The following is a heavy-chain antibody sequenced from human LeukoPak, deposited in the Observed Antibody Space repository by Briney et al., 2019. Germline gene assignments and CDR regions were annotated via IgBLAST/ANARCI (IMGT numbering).Heavy chain of an antibody. Sequence: GGSLGLSCAASGFTFSSYSMNWVRQAPGKGLEWVSSISSSSSYIYYADSVKGRFTISRDNAKNSLYLQMNSLRAEDPAVYYCARGQLSSGWTPAAYFDYWGQGTLVTVSS. D-gene: IGHD6-19*01. CDR2: ISSSSSYI. J-gene: IGHJ4*02. V-gene: IGHV3-21*01. CDR3: ARGQLSSGWTPAAYFDY. CDR1: GFTFSSYS.